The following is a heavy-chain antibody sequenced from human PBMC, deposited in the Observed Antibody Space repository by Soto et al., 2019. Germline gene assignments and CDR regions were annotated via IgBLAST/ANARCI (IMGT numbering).Heavy chain of an antibody. Sequence: QITLKESGPTLVNPTQTLTLTCTFSGFSLSTSGVGVGWIRQPPGKALEWLALIYWDDDKRYSPSLKSRLTITKDTSKNQVVLTMTNMDPVDTATYYCAHRRAPWATVTALDGGWFDPWGQGTLVTVSS. CDR3: AHRRAPWATVTALDGGWFDP. J-gene: IGHJ5*02. CDR1: GFSLSTSGVG. D-gene: IGHD4-17*01. CDR2: IYWDDDK. V-gene: IGHV2-5*02.